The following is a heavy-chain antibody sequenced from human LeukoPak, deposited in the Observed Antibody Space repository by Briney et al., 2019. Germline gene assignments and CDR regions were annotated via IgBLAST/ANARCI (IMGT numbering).Heavy chain of an antibody. CDR3: ARRTVVLDY. CDR2: IYYSGST. D-gene: IGHD4-23*01. J-gene: IGHJ4*02. V-gene: IGHV4-59*08. Sequence: SETLSLTCTVSGGSINNYYWSWVRQPPGKGLEWIGYIYYSGSTTYNPSLKSRVTISDDTSKNQFSLMLSSVTAADTAVYYRARRTVVLDYWGQGSLVTVSS. CDR1: GGSINNYY.